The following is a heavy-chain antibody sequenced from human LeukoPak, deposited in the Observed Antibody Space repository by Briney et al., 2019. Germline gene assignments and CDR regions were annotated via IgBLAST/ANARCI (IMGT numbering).Heavy chain of an antibody. J-gene: IGHJ4*02. CDR2: INPNTGGI. CDR3: ARDPYSNYFDY. CDR1: GYTFTGYY. Sequence: ASMKVSCKSSGYTFTGYYMHWVRQAPRQGLEWMGWINPNTGGINYAQKFQGRVTMTRDTSISAAYMELSRLRSDDTAVYYRARDPYSNYFDYWGQGTLVTVSS. D-gene: IGHD5-18*01. V-gene: IGHV1-2*02.